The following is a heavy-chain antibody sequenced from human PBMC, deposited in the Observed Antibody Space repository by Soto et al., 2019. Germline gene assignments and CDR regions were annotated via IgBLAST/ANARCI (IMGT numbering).Heavy chain of an antibody. Sequence: QLQLQESGPGLVKPSETLSLTCTVSGGSISSSSYYWGWIRQPPGKGLEWIGSIYYSGSTYYNPSLKSRVTISVDTSKNQFSLKLSSVTAADTAVYYCAIEVVAATLVYWGQGTLVTVSS. V-gene: IGHV4-39*01. CDR3: AIEVVAATLVY. J-gene: IGHJ4*02. CDR1: GGSISSSSYY. CDR2: IYYSGST. D-gene: IGHD2-15*01.